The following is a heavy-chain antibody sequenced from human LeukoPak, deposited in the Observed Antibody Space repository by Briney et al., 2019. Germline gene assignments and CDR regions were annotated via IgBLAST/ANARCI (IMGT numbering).Heavy chain of an antibody. D-gene: IGHD3-22*01. Sequence: SETLSLTCNVSGDSIRGFYWGWIRQPPGKGLEWIGYFYYSGDTNYNPALESRVIISVDTSKNQFSLKLSSLTAADTAVYYCARDLSYYDSSGWIDAFDIWGQGTMVTVSS. CDR3: ARDLSYYDSSGWIDAFDI. CDR2: FYYSGDT. V-gene: IGHV4-59*01. CDR1: GDSIRGFY. J-gene: IGHJ3*02.